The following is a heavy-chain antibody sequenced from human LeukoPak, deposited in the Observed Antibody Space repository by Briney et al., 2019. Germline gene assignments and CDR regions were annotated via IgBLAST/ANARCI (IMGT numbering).Heavy chain of an antibody. CDR2: INPNSGGT. CDR3: ARDIAAREYYYYYYYMDV. Sequence: ASVKVSCKASGYTFTGYYMHWVRQAPGQGLEWMGWINPNSGGTNYAQKFQGRVTMTRDTSISTAYMELNRLRSDDTAVYYCARDIAAREYYYYYYYMDVWGKGTTVTVSS. V-gene: IGHV1-2*02. CDR1: GYTFTGYY. D-gene: IGHD6-6*01. J-gene: IGHJ6*03.